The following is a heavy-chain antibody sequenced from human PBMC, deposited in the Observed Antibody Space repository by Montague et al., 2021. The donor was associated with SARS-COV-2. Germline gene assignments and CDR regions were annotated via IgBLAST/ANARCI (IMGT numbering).Heavy chain of an antibody. J-gene: IGHJ3*02. CDR1: GGSFSSYH. D-gene: IGHD2-2*01. Sequence: SETLSLTCVVYGGSFSSYHWSWIRQPPGKGLGWIGEINHNGSTTYTPSLKSRVTISIDTSKNQFSLKLNSVTAADTAVYYCARGPVSAAFDIWGQGTMVTVSS. CDR3: ARGPVSAAFDI. V-gene: IGHV4-34*01. CDR2: INHNGST.